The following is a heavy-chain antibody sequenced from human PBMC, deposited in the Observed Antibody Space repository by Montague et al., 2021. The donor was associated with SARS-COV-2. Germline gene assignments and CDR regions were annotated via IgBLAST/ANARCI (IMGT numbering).Heavy chain of an antibody. V-gene: IGHV4-59*08. J-gene: IGHJ4*02. CDR1: GGSISSYY. CDR3: AREFDY. CDR2: VYQSGYT. Sequence: SETLSLTCTVSGGSISSYYWTWIRQPPGKGLEWIGYVYQSGYTNYNPSLKGRVTISVDTSKNQFYLKLSSVTAADTAVYYCAREFDYWGQGALVTVSS.